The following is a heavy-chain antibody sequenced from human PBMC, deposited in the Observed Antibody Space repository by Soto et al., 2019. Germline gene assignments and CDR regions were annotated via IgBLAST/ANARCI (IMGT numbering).Heavy chain of an antibody. D-gene: IGHD1-26*01. Sequence: AGGSLRLSCAASGFTFSIYTMNWVRQAPGKGLEWVSYISSSSSIYYADSVKGRFTISRDNAKNSLYLQMDSLRDEDTAVYYCAREAATTLWYFDLWGRGTLVTVSS. V-gene: IGHV3-48*02. J-gene: IGHJ2*01. CDR2: ISSSSSI. CDR1: GFTFSIYT. CDR3: AREAATTLWYFDL.